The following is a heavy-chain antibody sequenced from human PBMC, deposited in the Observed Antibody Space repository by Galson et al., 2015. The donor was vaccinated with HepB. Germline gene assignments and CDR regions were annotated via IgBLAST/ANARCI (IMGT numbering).Heavy chain of an antibody. V-gene: IGHV1-18*04. D-gene: IGHD2-2*02. J-gene: IGHJ6*02. CDR2: ISAYNGNT. CDR3: ARSSLSLAAIPADYYYYGMDV. Sequence: QSGAEVKKPGASVKVSCKASGYTFTSYGISWVRQAPGQGLEWMGWISAYNGNTNYAQKLQGRVTMTTDTSTSTAYMELRSLRSDDTAVYYCARSSLSLAAIPADYYYYGMDVWGQGTTVTVSS. CDR1: GYTFTSYG.